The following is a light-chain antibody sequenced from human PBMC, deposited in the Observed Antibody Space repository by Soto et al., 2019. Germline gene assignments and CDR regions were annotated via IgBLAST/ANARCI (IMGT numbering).Light chain of an antibody. CDR1: QSVSSSY. CDR2: GAS. J-gene: IGKJ1*01. Sequence: EIVLTHSPGTLSLSPRERATLSCRASQSVSSSYLAWYQQKPGQAPRLLIYGASSRATGIPDRFSGSGSGTDFTLTISSLQPDDFATYYCQHYNSYSTFGQGTKVDIK. CDR3: QHYNSYST. V-gene: IGKV3-20*01.